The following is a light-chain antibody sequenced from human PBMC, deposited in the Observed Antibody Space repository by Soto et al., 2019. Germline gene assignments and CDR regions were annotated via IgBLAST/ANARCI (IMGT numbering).Light chain of an antibody. J-gene: IGLJ2*01. CDR1: SSDVGGYNY. Sequence: QSALTQPPSASGSPGQSVTISCTGTSSDVGGYNYVSWYQQHPGKAPKLMIYEVSKRPSGVPEHFSGSKSGNTASLTVSGLQAEDEADYYCSSYAGSNNLVFGGGTKLTVL. CDR2: EVS. CDR3: SSYAGSNNLV. V-gene: IGLV2-8*01.